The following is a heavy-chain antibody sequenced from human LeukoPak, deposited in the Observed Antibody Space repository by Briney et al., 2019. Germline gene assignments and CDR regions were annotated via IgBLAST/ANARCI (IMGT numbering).Heavy chain of an antibody. CDR1: GGTFSSYA. J-gene: IGHJ5*02. CDR3: ATSPGAAAGDNWFDP. CDR2: IIPILGTA. D-gene: IGHD6-13*01. Sequence: GASVKVSCKASGGTFSSYAISWVRQAPGQGLEWMGGIIPILGTANYAQKFQGRVTITADESTSTAYMELSSLRSEDTAVYYCATSPGAAAGDNWFDPWGQETLVTVSS. V-gene: IGHV1-69*13.